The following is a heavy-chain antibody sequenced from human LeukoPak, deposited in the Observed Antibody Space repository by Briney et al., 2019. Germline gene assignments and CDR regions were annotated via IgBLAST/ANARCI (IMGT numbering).Heavy chain of an antibody. CDR3: ARWGNYVPS. CDR2: INDDGSST. Sequence: PGGSLRLSCADSGFTFSSYWLHWVRQAPGKGLVWVSRINDDGSSTTYADSVKGRFTISRDNAKNTLYLQMNSLRAEDTAIYYCARWGNYVPSWGQGTLVTVSS. D-gene: IGHD4-11*01. CDR1: GFTFSSYW. V-gene: IGHV3-74*01. J-gene: IGHJ5*02.